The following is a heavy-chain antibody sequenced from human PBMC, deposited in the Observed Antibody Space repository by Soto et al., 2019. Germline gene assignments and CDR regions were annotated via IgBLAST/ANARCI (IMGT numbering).Heavy chain of an antibody. CDR3: ARDFSPPYVDTAQYGMEV. Sequence: QVQLVQSGAEVKKPGASVKVSCKASGYTFTSYGISWVRQAPGQGLEWMGWISAYNGNTNYAQKLQGRVTMTTDTSTSTAYMELRSLRHDDTAVYYCARDFSPPYVDTAQYGMEVWGQGTTVPVSS. CDR1: GYTFTSYG. CDR2: ISAYNGNT. V-gene: IGHV1-18*01. J-gene: IGHJ6*02. D-gene: IGHD5-18*01.